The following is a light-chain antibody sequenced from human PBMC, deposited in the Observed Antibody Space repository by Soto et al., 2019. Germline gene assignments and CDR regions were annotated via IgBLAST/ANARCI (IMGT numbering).Light chain of an antibody. J-gene: IGLJ2*01. CDR2: EDN. V-gene: IGLV6-57*04. Sequence: NFMLTQPHSVSESPGKTVTISCTRSSGSIASNYVQWYQQRPGSAPTTVIYEDNERPSGVPDRFSGSIDSSSNSASLTISGLQAEDEADYYCSSYTSKSSLIFGGGTKLTVL. CDR3: SSYTSKSSLI. CDR1: SGSIASNY.